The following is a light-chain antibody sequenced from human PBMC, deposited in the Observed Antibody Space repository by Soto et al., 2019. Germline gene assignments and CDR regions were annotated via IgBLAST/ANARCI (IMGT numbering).Light chain of an antibody. CDR1: QGITNC. J-gene: IGKJ1*01. Sequence: IQIAQSPSSLSASVGDRVTMTFQASQGITNCLAWYQQKPGKAPKPLIYTASTLQSGVPSRFSGSGAGAEFTLTITGLQPEDFATYFCQQFHTYPWTFGQGTKVDIK. CDR2: TAS. V-gene: IGKV1-9*01. CDR3: QQFHTYPWT.